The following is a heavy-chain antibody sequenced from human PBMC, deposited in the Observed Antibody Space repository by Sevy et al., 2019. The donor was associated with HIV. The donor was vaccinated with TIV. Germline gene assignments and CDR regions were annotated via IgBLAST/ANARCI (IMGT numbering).Heavy chain of an antibody. D-gene: IGHD1-26*01. V-gene: IGHV3-15*01. CDR3: ATVVGAGAAGAFEI. J-gene: IGHJ3*02. CDR2: AKRKSDGGSI. CDR1: GFSFKNVW. Sequence: GGSLRLSCAGSGFSFKNVWMTWVRQTPGKGLEWVGHAKRKSDGGSIDYGSLVNCRFTISSDDSIDMLYLQMSSLKTEDTAVYYCATVVGAGAAGAFEIWGQGTMVTVSS.